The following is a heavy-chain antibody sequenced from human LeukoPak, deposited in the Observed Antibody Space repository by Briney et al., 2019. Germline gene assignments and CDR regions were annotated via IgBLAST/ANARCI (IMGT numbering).Heavy chain of an antibody. J-gene: IGHJ4*02. D-gene: IGHD1-26*01. CDR3: AKPIVGATNFDY. CDR1: GFSFSDAW. CDR2: ISGSGGST. V-gene: IGHV3-23*01. Sequence: GGSLRLSCAASGFSFSDAWMNWVRQAPGKGLEWVSAISGSGGSTYYAGSVKGRFTISRDNSKNTLYLQMHSLRAEDTAVYYCAKPIVGATNFDYWGQGTLVTVSS.